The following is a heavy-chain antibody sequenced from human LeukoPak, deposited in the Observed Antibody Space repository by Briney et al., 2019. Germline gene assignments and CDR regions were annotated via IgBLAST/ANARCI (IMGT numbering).Heavy chain of an antibody. D-gene: IGHD2-21*02. V-gene: IGHV4-59*01. J-gene: IGHJ4*02. CDR3: ARVGGCGGDCYSDRHFDN. Sequence: PSETLSLTCTVSGGSISSYYWSWIRQPPGKGLEWIGYIYYSGSTNYNPSLKSRVTMSVDTSKNQLSLKLSSVTAADTAVYYCARVGGCGGDCYSDRHFDNWGQGTLVTVSS. CDR2: IYYSGST. CDR1: GGSISSYY.